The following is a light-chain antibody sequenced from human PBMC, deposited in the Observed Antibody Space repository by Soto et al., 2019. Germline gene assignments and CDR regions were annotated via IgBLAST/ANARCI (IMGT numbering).Light chain of an antibody. J-gene: IGKJ1*01. Sequence: DIQMTQSPSSLSASVGDRVTITCRASQGIGNYLAWYQQKPGKVPKLLIYAASTLQSGVPSRFNGSGSRTDFTLTISSRQPEDVASYYCQKYNSAPWTFGQGTKVDIK. CDR1: QGIGNY. CDR3: QKYNSAPWT. V-gene: IGKV1-27*01. CDR2: AAS.